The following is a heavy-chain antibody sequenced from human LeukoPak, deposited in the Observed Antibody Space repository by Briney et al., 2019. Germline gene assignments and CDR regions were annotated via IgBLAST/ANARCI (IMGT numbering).Heavy chain of an antibody. D-gene: IGHD3-22*01. CDR2: ISNSSSYI. J-gene: IGHJ4*02. CDR3: ARDEDSSGYCDY. CDR1: GFTFSSYS. V-gene: IGHV3-21*01. Sequence: TGGPLRLSCAASGFTFSSYSMNWVRQAPGKGLEWVSSISNSSSYIYYADSVERRFNISRHNAKNSMYLQMNSMRAEDTAVYYCARDEDSSGYCDYWGQGTLDTVSS.